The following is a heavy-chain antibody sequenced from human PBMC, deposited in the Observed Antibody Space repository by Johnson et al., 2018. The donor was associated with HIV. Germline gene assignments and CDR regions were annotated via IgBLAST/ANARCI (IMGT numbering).Heavy chain of an antibody. J-gene: IGHJ3*02. V-gene: IGHV3-30*03. D-gene: IGHD1-14*01. CDR2: ISYDGSNK. CDR1: GFTFSDYY. Sequence: QVQLVESGGGLVKPGGSLRLSCAASGFTFSDYYMNWIRQAPGKGLEWVAVISYDGSNKYYADSVKGRFTISRDNSKNTLYLQMNSLRAEDTAVYYCARGFHRGSAFDIWGQGTMVTVSS. CDR3: ARGFHRGSAFDI.